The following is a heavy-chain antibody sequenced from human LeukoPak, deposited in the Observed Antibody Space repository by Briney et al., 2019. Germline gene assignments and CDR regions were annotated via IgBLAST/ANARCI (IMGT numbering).Heavy chain of an antibody. D-gene: IGHD3-22*01. CDR3: AKGVRDYYDSSGYPSYYFDY. J-gene: IGHJ4*02. CDR1: GFTFSSYA. Sequence: GGSLRLSCAASGFTFSSYAMSWVRQAPGKGLEWVSAISGSGGSTYYADSVKGRFIISRDNSKNTLYLQMNSLRAEDTAVYYCAKGVRDYYDSSGYPSYYFDYWGQGTLVTVSS. CDR2: ISGSGGST. V-gene: IGHV3-23*01.